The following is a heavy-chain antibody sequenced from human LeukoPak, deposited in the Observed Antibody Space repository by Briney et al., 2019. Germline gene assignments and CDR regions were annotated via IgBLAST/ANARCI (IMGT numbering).Heavy chain of an antibody. V-gene: IGHV4-30-4*01. D-gene: IGHD4-17*01. CDR1: GGSISSGDTY. Sequence: SETLSLTCTVSGGSISSGDTYWSGFANPPGKGLEGIGYIYYSGSTYYNPSLKSRVTISVDTSKNQFSLKLSSVTAADTAVYYCARAEVTTNWFDPWGQGTLVTVSS. J-gene: IGHJ5*02. CDR2: IYYSGST. CDR3: ARAEVTTNWFDP.